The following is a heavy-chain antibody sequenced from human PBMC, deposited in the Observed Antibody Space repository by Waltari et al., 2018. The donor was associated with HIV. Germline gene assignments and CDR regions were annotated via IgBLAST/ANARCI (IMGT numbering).Heavy chain of an antibody. V-gene: IGHV1-18*01. Sequence: QVHLVQSGAEVKMPGASVRVSCKTSGYIFSNYGVSWVRQAPGQGLEWLGWNCGYNANTNYAQRLQGRVTLTTDTSTSTAYMELRSLRSDDTAVYYCARGLGGSYYYGVDVWGQGTTVTVS. CDR2: NCGYNANT. J-gene: IGHJ6*02. CDR3: ARGLGGSYYYGVDV. CDR1: GYIFSNYG.